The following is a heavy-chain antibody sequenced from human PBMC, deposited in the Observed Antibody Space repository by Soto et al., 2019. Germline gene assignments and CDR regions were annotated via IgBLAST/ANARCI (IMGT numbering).Heavy chain of an antibody. D-gene: IGHD1-7*01. Sequence: GGSLRLSCAASGFTFSSYGMHWVRQAPGKGLEWVAVISYDGSNKYYADSVKGRFTISRDNSKNTLYLQMNSLRAEDTAVYYCAKTDGPPGTQPDYYYYGMDVWGQGTTVTVSS. J-gene: IGHJ6*02. CDR1: GFTFSSYG. CDR3: AKTDGPPGTQPDYYYYGMDV. V-gene: IGHV3-30*18. CDR2: ISYDGSNK.